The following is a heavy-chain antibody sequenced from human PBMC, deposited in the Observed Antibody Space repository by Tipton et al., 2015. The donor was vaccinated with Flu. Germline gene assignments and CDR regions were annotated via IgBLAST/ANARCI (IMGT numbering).Heavy chain of an antibody. CDR3: ARGGDYDILAD. CDR2: IYYSGST. CDR1: GGSISSGGYY. Sequence: TLSLTCTVSGGSISSGGYYWSWIRQHPGKGLEWIGYIYYSGSTYYNPSLKSRVTISIDTSKNQFSLRLSSVTAADTAVYYCARGGDYDILADWGQGTLVTVSS. V-gene: IGHV4-31*03. J-gene: IGHJ4*02. D-gene: IGHD3-9*01.